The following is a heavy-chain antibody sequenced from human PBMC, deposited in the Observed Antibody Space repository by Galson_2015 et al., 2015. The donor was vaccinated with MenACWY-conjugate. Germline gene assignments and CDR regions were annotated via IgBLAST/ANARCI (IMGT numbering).Heavy chain of an antibody. V-gene: IGHV3-74*01. CDR3: ARGYGGYNPLDS. J-gene: IGHJ4*02. Sequence: SLRLSCAASGFTFSNYWMHWVRQVPGKGLVWVSRINSDGSTISYADSVKGRFTISRDNAKNTLYLQMNSLRAEDTAVYYCARGYGGYNPLDSSGQGTLVTVSS. CDR1: GFTFSNYW. D-gene: IGHD5-24*01. CDR2: INSDGSTI.